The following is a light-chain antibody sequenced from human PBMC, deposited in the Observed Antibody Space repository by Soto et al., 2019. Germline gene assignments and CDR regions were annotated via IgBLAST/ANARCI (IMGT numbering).Light chain of an antibody. Sequence: EIVMTPSPATLSVSPGERATLSCRASQGIGSTLAWYQQKPGQAPKLLIFDASTTATGVPARFSGSGSGTEFTLPISSLQSEDFAEYHCQQYNNWPQTFGQGTKVDIK. CDR3: QQYNNWPQT. CDR1: QGIGST. CDR2: DAS. V-gene: IGKV3-15*01. J-gene: IGKJ1*01.